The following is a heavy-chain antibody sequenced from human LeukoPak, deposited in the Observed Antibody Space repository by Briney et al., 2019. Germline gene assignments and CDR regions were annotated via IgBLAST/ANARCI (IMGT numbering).Heavy chain of an antibody. Sequence: SVKVSCKASGGTFSSYAISWVRQAPGQGLEWMGRIIPIFGTANYAQKFQGRVTITTDESTSTGYMELSSLRSEDTAVYYCARQDLSSGYYYDLFLFDYWGQGTLVTVSS. CDR2: IIPIFGTA. D-gene: IGHD3-22*01. CDR1: GGTFSSYA. V-gene: IGHV1-69*05. J-gene: IGHJ4*02. CDR3: ARQDLSSGYYYDLFLFDY.